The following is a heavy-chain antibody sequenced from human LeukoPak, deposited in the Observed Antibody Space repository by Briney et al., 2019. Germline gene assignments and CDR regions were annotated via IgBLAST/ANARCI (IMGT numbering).Heavy chain of an antibody. CDR2: IYYSGST. CDR1: GGSISSYY. Sequence: SETLSLTCTVSGGSISSYYWSWLRQPPRKGLEWIGYIYYSGSTNYNPSLKSRVTISVDTSKNQFSLKLSSVTAADTAVYYCAREFGTTVGGLRYMDVWGKGTTVTVSS. D-gene: IGHD4-17*01. CDR3: AREFGTTVGGLRYMDV. J-gene: IGHJ6*03. V-gene: IGHV4-59*01.